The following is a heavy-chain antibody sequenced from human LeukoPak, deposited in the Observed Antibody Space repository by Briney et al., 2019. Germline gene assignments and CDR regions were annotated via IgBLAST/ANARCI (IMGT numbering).Heavy chain of an antibody. D-gene: IGHD2-15*01. V-gene: IGHV4-59*01. Sequence: SETLSLTCTVSGGSISSYYWSWIRQPPGKGLEWIGYIYYSGSTNYNPSLKSRVTISVDTSKNQFSLKLSSVTAADTAEYYCASDCSGGSCYDYWGQGTLVTVSS. CDR1: GGSISSYY. CDR3: ASDCSGGSCYDY. CDR2: IYYSGST. J-gene: IGHJ4*02.